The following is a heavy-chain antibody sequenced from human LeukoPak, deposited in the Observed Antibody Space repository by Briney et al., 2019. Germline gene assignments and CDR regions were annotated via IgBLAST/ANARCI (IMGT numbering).Heavy chain of an antibody. CDR1: GYTFTSYG. Sequence: ASVKVSCKASGYTFTSYGISWVRQAPGQGLEWMGWISAYNGNTNYAQKLQGRVTMTTDTSTSTAYMELRSLRSDDTAAYYCARGDTQTAISPEFDYWGQGTLVTVSS. D-gene: IGHD2-21*02. CDR3: ARGDTQTAISPEFDY. J-gene: IGHJ4*02. V-gene: IGHV1-18*01. CDR2: ISAYNGNT.